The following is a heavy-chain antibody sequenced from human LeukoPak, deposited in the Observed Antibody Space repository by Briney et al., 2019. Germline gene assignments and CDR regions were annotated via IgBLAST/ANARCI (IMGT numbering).Heavy chain of an antibody. D-gene: IGHD5-18*01. Sequence: GGSLRLSCVASGFTFSDYYMNWIRQAPGKGLEWVSYITTSGSTIYYIDSVKGRFTISRDNAKNSLYLQMNSLRAEDTAVYYCARSNSYGYVRTMDVWGQGTTVTVSS. CDR1: GFTFSDYY. CDR2: ITTSGSTI. J-gene: IGHJ6*02. CDR3: ARSNSYGYVRTMDV. V-gene: IGHV3-11*01.